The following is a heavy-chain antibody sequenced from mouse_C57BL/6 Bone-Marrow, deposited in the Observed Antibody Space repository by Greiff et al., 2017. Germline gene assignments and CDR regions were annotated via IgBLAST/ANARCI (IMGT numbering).Heavy chain of an antibody. CDR3: ARGGYYYGSSSWFAY. D-gene: IGHD1-1*01. CDR2: ISSGSSTI. V-gene: IGHV5-17*01. CDR1: GFTFSDYG. J-gene: IGHJ3*01. Sequence: DVKLVESGGGLVKPGGSLKLSCAASGFTFSDYGMHWVRQAPEKGLKWVAYISSGSSTIYYADTVKGRFTISRDNAKNTLFLQMTSLRSEDTAMYYCARGGYYYGSSSWFAYWGQGTLVTVSA.